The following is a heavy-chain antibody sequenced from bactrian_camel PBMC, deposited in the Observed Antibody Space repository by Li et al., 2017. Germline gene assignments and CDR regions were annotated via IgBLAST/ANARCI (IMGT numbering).Heavy chain of an antibody. CDR1: RYAYNSYC. CDR2: FEHDGRT. Sequence: HVQLVESGGGSVQEGNSLTLSCKASRYAYNSYCLGWFRQTPGKERETVASFEHDGRTTYLDSVKGRFTISQDSAKSTLYLEMNSLKPEDTAMYYCAAEGYIGLGGHCPQPAYEYNYWGQGTQVTVS. J-gene: IGHJ4*01. V-gene: IGHV3S63*01. CDR3: AAEGYIGLGGHCPQPAYEYNY. D-gene: IGHD7*01.